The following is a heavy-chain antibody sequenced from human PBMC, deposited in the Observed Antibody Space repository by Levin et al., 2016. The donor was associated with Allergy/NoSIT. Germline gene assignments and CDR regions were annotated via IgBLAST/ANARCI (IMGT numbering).Heavy chain of an antibody. Sequence: GGSLRLSCAASGFSFSSHSMNWVRQPPGKGLEWVSSITSSNDIYYADSVKGRFTISRDNAKNSLDLQMTSLRAEDTAVYYCAKEGLVVAALPSGFDYWGQGILVTVSS. CDR3: AKEGLVVAALPSGFDY. CDR1: GFSFSSHS. CDR2: ITSSNDI. J-gene: IGHJ4*02. V-gene: IGHV3-69-1*02. D-gene: IGHD2-15*01.